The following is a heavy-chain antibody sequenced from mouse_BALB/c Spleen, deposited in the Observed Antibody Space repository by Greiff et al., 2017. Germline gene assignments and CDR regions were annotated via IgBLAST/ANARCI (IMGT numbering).Heavy chain of an antibody. D-gene: IGHD2-1*01. CDR3: ARRFGNLYYFDY. J-gene: IGHJ2*01. V-gene: IGHV1-7*01. CDR2: INPSTGYT. CDR1: GYTFTSYW. Sequence: QVQLQQSGAELAKPGASVKMSCKASGYTFTSYWMHWVKQRPGQGLEWIGYINPSTGYTEYNQKFKDKATLTADKSSSTAYMQLSSLTSEDSAVYYCARRFGNLYYFDYWGQGTTLTVSS.